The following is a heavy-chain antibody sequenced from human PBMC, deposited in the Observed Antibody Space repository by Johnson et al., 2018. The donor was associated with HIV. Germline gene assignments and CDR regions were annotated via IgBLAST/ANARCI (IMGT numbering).Heavy chain of an antibody. J-gene: IGHJ3*02. CDR1: GFTFSSYA. CDR3: ARDFSYYFDIGHAFDI. Sequence: VQLVESVGGVVQPGRSLRLSCAASGFTFSSYALHWVRQAPGKGLEWVAVISYDGNNKYYADSVKGRFTISRDNSKNTLYLQMNSLRAEDTAVYYCARDFSYYFDIGHAFDIWGQGTMVTVSS. D-gene: IGHD3-22*01. V-gene: IGHV3-30-3*01. CDR2: ISYDGNNK.